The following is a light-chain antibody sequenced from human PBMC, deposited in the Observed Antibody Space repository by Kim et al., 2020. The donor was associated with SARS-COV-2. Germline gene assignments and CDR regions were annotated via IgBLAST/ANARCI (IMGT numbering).Light chain of an antibody. V-gene: IGKV1-17*01. CDR2: AAS. J-gene: IGKJ1*01. CDR1: QGIRHN. CDR3: LQYESFPPT. Sequence: DIQMTQSPSSLSASVGDTVTISCRASQGIRHNLGWYQHIPGKAPKRLIYAASSLQSGDPPRFSGSGYGTDFTVTISSLQAEDFGTYYCLQYESFPPTFGQGTKVDIK.